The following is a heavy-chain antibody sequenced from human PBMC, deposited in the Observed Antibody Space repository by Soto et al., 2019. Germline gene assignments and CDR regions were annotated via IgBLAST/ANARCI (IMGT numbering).Heavy chain of an antibody. J-gene: IGHJ4*02. CDR1: GFTFSSYA. CDR3: ARGQHGLDH. CDR2: VSNDGRNK. D-gene: IGHD2-8*01. Sequence: QVQLLESGGGVVQPGRSLSLSCAASGFTFSSYAMHWVRQPPGKGLEWVAVVSNDGRNKFYADSVRGRFTISRDNSKNTLYLEMDSLRVEVTAVFYCARGQHGLDHWGQGSLVLVSP. V-gene: IGHV3-30-3*01.